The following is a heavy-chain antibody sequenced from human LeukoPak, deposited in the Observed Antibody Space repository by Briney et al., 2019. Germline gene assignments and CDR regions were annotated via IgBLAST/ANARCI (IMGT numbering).Heavy chain of an antibody. D-gene: IGHD6-6*01. CDR1: GFTFNDYA. Sequence: PGRSLRLSCTASGFTFNDYAMHWVRQAPGKGLEWVSGISSNSGYIVYADSVKGRFTISRDNAKNSLYLQMNSLRVEDTALYYCAKRGAAREFDYWGQGTLVTVSS. CDR2: ISSNSGYI. CDR3: AKRGAAREFDY. V-gene: IGHV3-9*01. J-gene: IGHJ4*02.